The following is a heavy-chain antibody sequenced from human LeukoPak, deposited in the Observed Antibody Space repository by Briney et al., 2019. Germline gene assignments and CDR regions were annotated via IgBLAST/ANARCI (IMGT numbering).Heavy chain of an antibody. V-gene: IGHV3-21*06. Sequence: GGSLRLSCAASGFTFSSYSMTWVRQTPGKGLEWVSSISGNSRYIYYADSMRGRFTISRDNAKNSLYLQMNSLRPEDTAVYYCAKVSAYYYASGFDSWGQGTLVTVSS. CDR2: ISGNSRYI. CDR3: AKVSAYYYASGFDS. D-gene: IGHD3-10*01. J-gene: IGHJ4*02. CDR1: GFTFSSYS.